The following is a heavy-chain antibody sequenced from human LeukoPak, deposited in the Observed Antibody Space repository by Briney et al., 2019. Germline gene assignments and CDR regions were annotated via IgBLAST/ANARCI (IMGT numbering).Heavy chain of an antibody. V-gene: IGHV4-39*01. CDR1: GGSISSSSYY. CDR2: IYYSGST. CDR3: ARQIQPRDCSGGSCYSTGNWFDP. J-gene: IGHJ5*02. D-gene: IGHD2-15*01. Sequence: SETLSLTCTVSGGSISSSSYYWGWIRQPPGKGLEWIGSIYYSGSTYYNPSLKSRVTISVDTSKNQFSLKLSSVTAADTAVYYCARQIQPRDCSGGSCYSTGNWFDPWGQGTLVTVSS.